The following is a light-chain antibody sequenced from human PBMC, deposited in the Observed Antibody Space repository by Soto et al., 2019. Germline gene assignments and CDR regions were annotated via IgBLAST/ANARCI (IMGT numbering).Light chain of an antibody. CDR2: KAS. Sequence: DIQMTQSPSTLSASVGDRVTITCRASQSISSWLAWYQQKPGKAPKLLIYKASSLESGVTSRFSGSGSGTEVTLTISSLQTDDVATYYCQQYNSYSTVGQGTKVEIK. CDR3: QQYNSYST. J-gene: IGKJ1*01. CDR1: QSISSW. V-gene: IGKV1-5*03.